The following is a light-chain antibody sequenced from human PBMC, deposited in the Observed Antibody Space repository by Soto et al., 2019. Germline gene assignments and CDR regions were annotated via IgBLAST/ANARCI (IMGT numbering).Light chain of an antibody. J-gene: IGKJ4*01. CDR3: QQRSNWPSLT. CDR2: DAS. V-gene: IGKV3-11*01. Sequence: EIVLTQSPATLSLSPGERATLSCRASQSVSSYLALYQQKPGQAPRLLIYDASNRATGIPARFSRSGSGTDFTLTISSLETEDFAVYYCQQRSNWPSLTFGGGTKVEIK. CDR1: QSVSSY.